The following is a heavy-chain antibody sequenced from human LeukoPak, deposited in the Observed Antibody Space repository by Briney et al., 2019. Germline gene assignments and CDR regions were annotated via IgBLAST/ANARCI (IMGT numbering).Heavy chain of an antibody. D-gene: IGHD3-10*01. CDR2: ISSSSSYI. J-gene: IGHJ4*02. CDR3: ARDSRRITMVRGVITSNFDY. Sequence: PGGSLRLSCAASGFTFSSYSMNWVRQAPGKGLEWVSSISSSSSYIYYADSVKGRFTISRDNAKNSLYLQMNSLRAEDTAVYYCARDSRRITMVRGVITSNFDYWGQGTLVTVSS. CDR1: GFTFSSYS. V-gene: IGHV3-21*01.